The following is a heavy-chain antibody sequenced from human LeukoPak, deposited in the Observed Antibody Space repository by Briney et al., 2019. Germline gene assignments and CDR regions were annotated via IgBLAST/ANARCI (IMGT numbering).Heavy chain of an antibody. CDR3: ARVLRTAAILYNWFDP. J-gene: IGHJ5*02. D-gene: IGHD2-15*01. V-gene: IGHV4-34*01. Sequence: LRLSCAASGFTFSDYYWSWIRQPPGKGLEWIGEINHSGSTNYNPSLKSRVTISVDTSKNQFSLKLSSVTAADTAVYYCARVLRTAAILYNWFDPWSQGTLVTVSS. CDR2: INHSGST. CDR1: GFTFSDYY.